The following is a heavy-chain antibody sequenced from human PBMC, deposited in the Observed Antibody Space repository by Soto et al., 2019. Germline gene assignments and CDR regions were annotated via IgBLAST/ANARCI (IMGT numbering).Heavy chain of an antibody. CDR2: ISYDGSNK. V-gene: IGHV3-30*18. CDR3: AKDQDIVVVVAARYGMDV. J-gene: IGHJ6*02. Sequence: GGSLRLSCAASGFTFSSYGMHWVRQAPGKGLEWVAVISYDGSNKYYADSVKGRFTISRDNSKNTLYLQMNSLRAEDTAVYYCAKDQDIVVVVAARYGMDVWGQGTTVTVSS. CDR1: GFTFSSYG. D-gene: IGHD2-15*01.